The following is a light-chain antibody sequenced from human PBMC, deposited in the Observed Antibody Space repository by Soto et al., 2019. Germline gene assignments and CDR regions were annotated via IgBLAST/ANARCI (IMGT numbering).Light chain of an antibody. Sequence: QSALTQPPSASGSPGQSVIISCTRTSSDIGGYKYVSWYQQRPGRAPKLIISEVSKRPSGVPDRFSGSNSGNTASLTVSGLQAEDEADYSCSSSAGSNIPYVFGTGTKLTVL. CDR3: SSSAGSNIPYV. J-gene: IGLJ1*01. CDR1: SSDIGGYKY. V-gene: IGLV2-8*01. CDR2: EVS.